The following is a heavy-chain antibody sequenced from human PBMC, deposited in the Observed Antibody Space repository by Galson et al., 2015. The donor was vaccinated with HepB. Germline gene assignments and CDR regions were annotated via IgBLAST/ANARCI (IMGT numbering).Heavy chain of an antibody. Sequence: SLRLSCAASGFNFDEFATHWVRQRPGKGLEWVSGISWNSGLIDYADSVKGRFTISRDNAKTSLFLQLRRLRAEDTAFYYCAKAYDFWSAFDSWGQGTLVTVSS. D-gene: IGHD3-3*01. CDR1: GFNFDEFA. J-gene: IGHJ4*02. CDR2: ISWNSGLI. CDR3: AKAYDFWSAFDS. V-gene: IGHV3-9*01.